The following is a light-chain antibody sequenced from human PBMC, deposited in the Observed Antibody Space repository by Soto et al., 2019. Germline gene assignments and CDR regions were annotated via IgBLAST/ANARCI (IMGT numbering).Light chain of an antibody. V-gene: IGLV2-14*01. CDR3: SSYTTVGAWV. CDR2: GVT. CDR1: SNDVGRYNF. J-gene: IGLJ3*02. Sequence: QSALTQPASVSGSPGQSITISCTGTSNDVGRYNFVSWYQQHPGTAPKPMIFGVTNRPSGISDRFSGSKSGNTASLTISGLQAEDEDDYYCSSYTTVGAWVFGGGTKLTVL.